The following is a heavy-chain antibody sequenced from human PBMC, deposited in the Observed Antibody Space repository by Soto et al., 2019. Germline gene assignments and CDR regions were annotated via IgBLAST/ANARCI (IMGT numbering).Heavy chain of an antibody. CDR3: VRTSLVVAVATREDF. D-gene: IGHD2-15*01. CDR1: GVTFSNYW. Sequence: EVQLVESGGGLVQPGESLRLSCAASGVTFSNYWMHLVRQAPGKGLVWVSRIDSDGSRITYADFVKGRFTIYRDNAQNTVYLHMNSLTAEDTAVYYCVRTSLVVAVATREDFWGQGTLVTVSS. J-gene: IGHJ4*02. CDR2: IDSDGSRI. V-gene: IGHV3-74*01.